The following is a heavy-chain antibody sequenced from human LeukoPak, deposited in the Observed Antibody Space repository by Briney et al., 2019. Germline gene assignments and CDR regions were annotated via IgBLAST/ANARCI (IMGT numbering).Heavy chain of an antibody. Sequence: SVKVSCKASGGTFSSYAITWVRQAPGQGLEWMGGIIPIFGTANYAQKFQGRVTITADKSTSTAYMELSSLRSEDTAVYYCARSSIIAAAGPYYFDYWGQGTLVTVSS. CDR1: GGTFSSYA. CDR3: ARSSIIAAAGPYYFDY. CDR2: IIPIFGTA. D-gene: IGHD6-13*01. J-gene: IGHJ4*02. V-gene: IGHV1-69*06.